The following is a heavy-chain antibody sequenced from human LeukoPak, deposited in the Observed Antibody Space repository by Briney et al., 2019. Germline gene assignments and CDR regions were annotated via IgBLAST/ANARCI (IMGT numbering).Heavy chain of an antibody. CDR3: ARRVNYAVYYYMDV. CDR2: IYYSGST. D-gene: IGHD1-7*01. V-gene: IGHV4-39*01. Sequence: SETLSLTCTVSGGSISSSSYYWGWIRQPPGKGLEWIGSIYYSGSTYYNPSLKSRVTISVDTSKNQFSLKLSSVTAADTAVYYCARRVNYAVYYYMDVWGKGTTVTVSS. CDR1: GGSISSSSYY. J-gene: IGHJ6*03.